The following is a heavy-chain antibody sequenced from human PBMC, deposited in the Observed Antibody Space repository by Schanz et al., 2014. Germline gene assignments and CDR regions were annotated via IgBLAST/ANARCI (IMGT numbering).Heavy chain of an antibody. D-gene: IGHD3-9*01. J-gene: IGHJ6*02. CDR3: AKDLNRRGGQTNFYYYYGMDV. CDR1: GLTFSDYY. CDR2: ISGSSSTK. Sequence: QVQLVESGGGLVKPGGSLRLSCAASGLTFSDYYMSWIRQAPGKGLEWVSYISGSSSTKYYADSVKGRFTISRDNSQNTLYLQMNTLRTEDTAVYYCAKDLNRRGGQTNFYYYYGMDVWGQGTTVTVSS. V-gene: IGHV3-11*04.